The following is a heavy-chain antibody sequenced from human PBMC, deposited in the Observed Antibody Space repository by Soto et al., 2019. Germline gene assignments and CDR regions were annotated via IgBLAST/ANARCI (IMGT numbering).Heavy chain of an antibody. V-gene: IGHV4-59*01. CDR1: GGSISSYY. CDR3: ARDYGDSGRDYYYYMDV. Sequence: SETLSLTCTVSGGSISSYYWSWIRQPPGKGLEWIGYIYYSGSTNYNPSLKSRVTISVDTSKNQFSLKLSSVTAADTAVYYCARDYGDSGRDYYYYMDVWGKGTTVTVSS. J-gene: IGHJ6*03. D-gene: IGHD4-17*01. CDR2: IYYSGST.